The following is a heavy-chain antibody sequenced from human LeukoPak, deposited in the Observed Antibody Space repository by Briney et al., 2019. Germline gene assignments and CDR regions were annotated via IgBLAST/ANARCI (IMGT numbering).Heavy chain of an antibody. D-gene: IGHD6-13*01. Sequence: NPSETLSLTCTVSGDSISSYYWSWIRQPPGKGLEWIGYIYHSGSTNYNPSLKSRVTISADTSKDQFSLKLASMTAADTAVYYCATGYSSTWYYFDYWGQGTLVTVSS. CDR2: IYHSGST. V-gene: IGHV4-59*01. J-gene: IGHJ4*02. CDR1: GDSISSYY. CDR3: ATGYSSTWYYFDY.